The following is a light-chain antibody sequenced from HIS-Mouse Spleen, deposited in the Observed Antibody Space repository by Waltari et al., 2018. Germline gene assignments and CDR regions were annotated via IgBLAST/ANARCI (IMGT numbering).Light chain of an antibody. J-gene: IGLJ2*01. Sequence: SYELTQPPSVSVSPGQTARITCSGDALPKQYAYWYQQKPGQAPVLVIYKDSERPSGIPDRFYGSSSGTTVTLTMSGVQAEDEADYYCQSADSSGTYVVFGGGTKLTVL. CDR3: QSADSSGTYVV. CDR2: KDS. V-gene: IGLV3-25*03. CDR1: ALPKQY.